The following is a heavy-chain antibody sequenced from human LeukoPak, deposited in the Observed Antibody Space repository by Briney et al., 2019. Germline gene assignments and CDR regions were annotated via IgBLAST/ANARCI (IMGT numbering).Heavy chain of an antibody. D-gene: IGHD3-22*01. CDR2: INAGNGNT. V-gene: IGHV1-3*01. CDR3: ARGNYCDSSGYRYYFDY. Sequence: ASVKVSCKASGYTFTSYAMHWVRQAPGQRLEWMGWINAGNGNTKYSQKFQGRVTITRDTSASTAYMELSSLRSEDTAVYYCARGNYCDSSGYRYYFDYWGQGTLVTVSS. J-gene: IGHJ4*02. CDR1: GYTFTSYA.